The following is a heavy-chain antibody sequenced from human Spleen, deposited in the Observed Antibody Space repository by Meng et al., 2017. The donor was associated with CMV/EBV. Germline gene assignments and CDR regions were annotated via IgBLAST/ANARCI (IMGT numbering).Heavy chain of an antibody. J-gene: IGHJ4*02. CDR3: AKTGSGWFTDY. CDR1: GFTFSSYS. V-gene: IGHV3-30*02. CDR2: IRYDGGNK. Sequence: GGSLRLSCAASGFTFSSYSMNWVRQTPGKGLEWVALIRYDGGNKYYADSVKGRFTISRDNSKHTLSLQMNTLRPEDTAVYFCAKTGSGWFTDYWGQGTLVTVSS. D-gene: IGHD6-19*01.